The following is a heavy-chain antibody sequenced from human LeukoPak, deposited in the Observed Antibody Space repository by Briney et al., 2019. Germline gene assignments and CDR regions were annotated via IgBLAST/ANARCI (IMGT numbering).Heavy chain of an antibody. V-gene: IGHV4-38-2*01. Sequence: KPSETLSLTCAVSGYSISSGYFWGWIRPPPGKGLEWVGNIYHSGTTYYNPSLKSRVTISVDTSKNQFSLRLTSVTAADTAMYYCARHRRYCSGTNCWPFDYWGQGTLVTVSS. D-gene: IGHD2-2*01. CDR2: IYHSGTT. CDR3: ARHRRYCSGTNCWPFDY. J-gene: IGHJ4*02. CDR1: GYSISSGYF.